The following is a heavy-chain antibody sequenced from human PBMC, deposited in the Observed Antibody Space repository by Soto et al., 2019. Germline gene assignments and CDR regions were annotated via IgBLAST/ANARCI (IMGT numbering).Heavy chain of an antibody. D-gene: IGHD3-3*01. V-gene: IGHV3-23*01. CDR2: ISGSGGST. CDR3: AKVWNGYSANYFDY. J-gene: IGHJ4*02. Sequence: EVQLLESGGGLVQPGGSLRLSCAASGFTFRSYAMSWVRQATGKGLVWVSAISGSGGSTYYADSVKGRFTISRDNSKNTLYLQMNSRRAEDTAVYYCAKVWNGYSANYFDYWGQGTLVTVSS. CDR1: GFTFRSYA.